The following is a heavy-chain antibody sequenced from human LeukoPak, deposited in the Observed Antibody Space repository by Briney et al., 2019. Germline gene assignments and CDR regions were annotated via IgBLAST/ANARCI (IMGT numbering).Heavy chain of an antibody. D-gene: IGHD3-22*01. Sequence: SETLSLTCTVSGGSISSHYWSWIRQPPGKGLERIGYIYYIGSTKYNPSLKSRVTMSVDTSKNQLSLKLSSVTAADTAVYYCARLYGSSRYTNWLDPWGQGTLVTVSS. CDR1: GGSISSHY. J-gene: IGHJ5*02. V-gene: IGHV4-59*11. CDR3: ARLYGSSRYTNWLDP. CDR2: IYYIGST.